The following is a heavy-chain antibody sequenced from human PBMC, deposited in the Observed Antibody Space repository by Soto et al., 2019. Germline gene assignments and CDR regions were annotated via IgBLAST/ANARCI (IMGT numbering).Heavy chain of an antibody. CDR2: SIPKLGSA. V-gene: IGHV1-69*01. Sequence: QVQLVQSGAEVKEPGSSVKVSCKASGGGNLRDYRTTWVRRAPGQGLEWMGGSIPKLGSANYVQKFKGRVTITADESTNSVYMELRSLRSDDTAVYYCARGGEGYNFGAVYWGQGTPVTVSS. CDR1: GGGNLRDYR. CDR3: ARGGEGYNFGAVY. D-gene: IGHD5-12*01. J-gene: IGHJ4*02.